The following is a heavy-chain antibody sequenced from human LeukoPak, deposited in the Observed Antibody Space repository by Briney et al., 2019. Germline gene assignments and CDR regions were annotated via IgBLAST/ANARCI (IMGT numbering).Heavy chain of an antibody. CDR3: ARIMRVDYGTYYFDY. Sequence: GGSLRLSCAASGFTFSDHYIDWVRQAPGKGLEWVGRARNRGNGYTTQYAASVKGRFTFSRDDSENTVYLQMDSLKTEDTAVYFCARIMRVDYGTYYFDYWGQGTLVTVSS. V-gene: IGHV3-72*01. CDR1: GFTFSDHY. CDR2: ARNRGNGYTT. J-gene: IGHJ4*02. D-gene: IGHD4/OR15-4a*01.